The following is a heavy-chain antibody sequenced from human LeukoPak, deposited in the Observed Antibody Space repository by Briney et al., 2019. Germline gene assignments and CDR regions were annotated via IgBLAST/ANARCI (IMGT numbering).Heavy chain of an antibody. V-gene: IGHV3-21*01. CDR3: ARDASDFCSGYQSDTYFDY. J-gene: IGHJ4*02. CDR1: GFTFSSYS. D-gene: IGHD3-3*01. CDR2: ISSSSSYI. Sequence: MSGGSLRLSCAASGFTFSSYSMNWVRQAPGKGLEWVSSISSSSSYIYYADSVKGRFTISRDNAKNSLYLQMNSLRAEDTAVYYCARDASDFCSGYQSDTYFDYWGQGTLVTVSS.